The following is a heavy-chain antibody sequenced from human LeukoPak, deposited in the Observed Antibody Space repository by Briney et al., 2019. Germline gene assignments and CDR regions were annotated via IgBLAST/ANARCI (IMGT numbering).Heavy chain of an antibody. CDR1: GGSFSGYY. Sequence: SETLSLTCAVYGGSFSGYYWSWIRQPPGKGLEWIGEINHSGSTNYNPSLKSRVTISVDTSKNQFSLKLSSVTAADTAVYYCARALRGYPLDYWGQGTLVTVSS. J-gene: IGHJ4*02. CDR3: ARALRGYPLDY. D-gene: IGHD5-18*01. V-gene: IGHV4-34*01. CDR2: INHSGST.